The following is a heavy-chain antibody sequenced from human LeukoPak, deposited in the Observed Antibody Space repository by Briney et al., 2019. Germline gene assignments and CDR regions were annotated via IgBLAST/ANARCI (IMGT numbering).Heavy chain of an antibody. D-gene: IGHD3-10*01. J-gene: IGHJ5*02. CDR3: ARAVITMVRGVNLNWFDP. V-gene: IGHV1-46*01. CDR1: GYTFTSYY. Sequence: ASVKVSCKASGYTFTSYYMHWVRQPPGQGLEWMGIINPSGGSTSYAQKFQGRVTMTRDTSTSTVYMELSSLRSEDTAVYYCARAVITMVRGVNLNWFDPWGQGTLVTVSS. CDR2: INPSGGST.